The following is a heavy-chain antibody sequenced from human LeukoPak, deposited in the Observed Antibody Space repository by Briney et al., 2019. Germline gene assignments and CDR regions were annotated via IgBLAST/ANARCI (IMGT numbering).Heavy chain of an antibody. V-gene: IGHV7-4-1*02. CDR1: GYTFTSYA. CDR2: INTNTGNP. CDR3: VRGIAAAGIVSDFDY. J-gene: IGHJ4*02. Sequence: ASVKVSCKASGYTFTSYAMNWVRQAPGQGLEWMGWINTNTGNPTYAQGFTGRFVFSLDTSVSTAYLQISSLKAEDTAVYYCVRGIAAAGIVSDFDYWGQGTLVTVSS. D-gene: IGHD6-13*01.